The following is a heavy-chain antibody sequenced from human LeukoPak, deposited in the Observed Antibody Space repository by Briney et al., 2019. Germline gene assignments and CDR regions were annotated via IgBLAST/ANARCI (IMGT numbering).Heavy chain of an antibody. CDR2: IYYSGST. V-gene: IGHV4-59*01. CDR3: ARYTSSSAFDI. J-gene: IGHJ3*02. Sequence: SETLSLTCSVSGGSISSYYWSWIRQPPGKGLEWIGHIYYSGSTNYNPSLKSRVTISIDTSKNQFSLKLSSVTAADTAVYYCARYTSSSAFDIWGQGTMVTVSS. D-gene: IGHD2-2*02. CDR1: GGSISSYY.